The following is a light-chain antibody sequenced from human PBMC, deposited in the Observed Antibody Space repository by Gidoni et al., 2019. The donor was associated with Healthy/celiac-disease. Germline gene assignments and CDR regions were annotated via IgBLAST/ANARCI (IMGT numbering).Light chain of an antibody. CDR2: GAS. J-gene: IGKJ4*01. CDR1: QSVSSN. CDR3: QQYNNWLT. V-gene: IGKV3-15*01. Sequence: EIVMTQSPATLSVSPGESATLSCRASQSVSSNLAWYQQKPGQAPRLLIYGASTRATGIPARFSGSGSGTEFTLTISSLQSEDFAAYYCQQYNNWLTFXGXTKVEIK.